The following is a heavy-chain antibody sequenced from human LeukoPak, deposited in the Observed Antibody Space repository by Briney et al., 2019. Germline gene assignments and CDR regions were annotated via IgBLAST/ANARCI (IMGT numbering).Heavy chain of an antibody. Sequence: GGSLRLSCAASGFSFSDYAMSWVRQAPGKGREWVSAITGPGEGTWYADSVQGRFTTSRDNSKNTLYLQMNSLRAEDTAVYFCAKRMYGWYQIDYWGQGTLVTVSS. CDR2: ITGPGEGT. J-gene: IGHJ4*02. V-gene: IGHV3-23*01. CDR3: AKRMYGWYQIDY. D-gene: IGHD6-19*01. CDR1: GFSFSDYA.